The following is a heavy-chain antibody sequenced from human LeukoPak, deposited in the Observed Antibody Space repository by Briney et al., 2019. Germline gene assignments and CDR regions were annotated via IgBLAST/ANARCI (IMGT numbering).Heavy chain of an antibody. CDR3: ARQTTTVTTRGFDY. D-gene: IGHD4-17*01. CDR1: GGSISSYY. J-gene: IGHJ4*02. Sequence: SETLSLTCTVSGGSISSYYWSWIRQPPGKELEWIGSIYYSGSTYYNPSLKSRVTISVDTSKNQFSLKLSSVTAADTAVYYCARQTTTVTTRGFDYWGQGTLVTVSS. V-gene: IGHV4-39*01. CDR2: IYYSGST.